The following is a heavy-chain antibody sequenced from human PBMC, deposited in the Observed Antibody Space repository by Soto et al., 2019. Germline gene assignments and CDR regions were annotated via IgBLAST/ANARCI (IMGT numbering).Heavy chain of an antibody. J-gene: IGHJ3*02. CDR2: IYYSGST. V-gene: IGHV4-61*01. CDR3: ARVSGGAFDI. Sequence: SETLSLTCTVSGASISNGYYSWSWIRQPPGKGLEWIGYIYYSGSTNYNPSLKSRVTISVDTSKNQFSLKLSSLTAADTAVYYCARVSGGAFDIWGQGTMVTVSS. D-gene: IGHD1-26*01. CDR1: GASISNGYYS.